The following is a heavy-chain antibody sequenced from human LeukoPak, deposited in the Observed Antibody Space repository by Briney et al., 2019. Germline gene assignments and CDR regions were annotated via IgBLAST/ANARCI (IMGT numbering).Heavy chain of an antibody. CDR2: IYYSGSA. CDR1: GGSISSYY. V-gene: IGHV4-59*01. CDR3: ARSRDNYIFFDY. J-gene: IGHJ4*02. D-gene: IGHD1-1*01. Sequence: SETLSPTCTVSGGSISSYYWSWIRQPPGKGLEWIGYIYYSGSANYNPSLKSRVTISVDTSKNQFSLKLSSVTAADTAVYFCARSRDNYIFFDYWGQGALVTVSS.